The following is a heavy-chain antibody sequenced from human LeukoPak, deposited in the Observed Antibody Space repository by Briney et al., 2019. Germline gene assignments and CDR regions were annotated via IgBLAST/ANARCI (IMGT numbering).Heavy chain of an antibody. D-gene: IGHD2-2*01. CDR2: IYYSGST. CDR1: GGSISDYY. V-gene: IGHV4-59*01. J-gene: IGHJ4*02. Sequence: SETLSLTCTVSGGSISDYYWSWIRQPPGKGLEWIGYIYYSGSTNYNPSLKSRVTMSVDTSKNQFSLELSSVTAADTAVYYCARGGVVPTALPYYFDYWGQGALVTVSS. CDR3: ARGGVVPTALPYYFDY.